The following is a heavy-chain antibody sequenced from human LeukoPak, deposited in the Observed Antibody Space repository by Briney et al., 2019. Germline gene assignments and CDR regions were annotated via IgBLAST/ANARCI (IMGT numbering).Heavy chain of an antibody. V-gene: IGHV3-21*01. J-gene: IGHJ5*02. CDR3: ARVGYCSSTSCYTDNWFDP. D-gene: IGHD2-2*02. CDR1: GFTFSSYS. Sequence: GSLRLSCAASGFTFSSYSMNWVRQAPGKGLEWVSSISSSSSYIYYADSVKGRFTISRDNAKNSLYLQMNSLRAEDTAVYYCARVGYCSSTSCYTDNWFDPWGQGTLVTASS. CDR2: ISSSSSYI.